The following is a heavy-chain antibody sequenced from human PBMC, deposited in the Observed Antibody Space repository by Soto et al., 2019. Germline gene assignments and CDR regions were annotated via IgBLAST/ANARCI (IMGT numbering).Heavy chain of an antibody. CDR3: ASASSEWELEGYSYYGWDV. Sequence: QVHLVESGGGVVQPGRSLRLSCAASGFTFSSYGMHWVRQAPGKGLEWVAVIWYDGSNKYYADSVKGRFTIPRDNSKTTQYLQIHSRRAEATSVYYCASASSEWELEGYSYYGWDVWGDERTVVVSS. J-gene: IGHJ6*04. CDR1: GFTFSSYG. D-gene: IGHD1-26*01. CDR2: IWYDGSNK. V-gene: IGHV3-33*01.